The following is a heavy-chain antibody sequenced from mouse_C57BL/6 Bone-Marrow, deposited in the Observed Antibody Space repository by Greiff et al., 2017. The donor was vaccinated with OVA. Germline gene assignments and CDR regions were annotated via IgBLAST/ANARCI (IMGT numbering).Heavy chain of an antibody. Sequence: VQLQQSGPELVKPGASVKMSCKASGYTFTDYNMHWVKQSHGKSLEWIGYINPNTGGTSYNPKFKGKATLTVHKSSSTAYMELRSLTSEDSAVYDCARGVVATDFDYWGQGTTLTVSS. CDR3: ARGVVATDFDY. J-gene: IGHJ2*01. CDR2: INPNTGGT. CDR1: GYTFTDYN. D-gene: IGHD1-1*01. V-gene: IGHV1-22*01.